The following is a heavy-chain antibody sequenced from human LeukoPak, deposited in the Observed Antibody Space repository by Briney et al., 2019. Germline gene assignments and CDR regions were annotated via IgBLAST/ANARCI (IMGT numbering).Heavy chain of an antibody. J-gene: IGHJ3*02. Sequence: GGSLRLSCAASGFTVSSIHMVWVRQAPGKGLEWVSVTYTGGNSYYADSVKGRFIISRDISKNTLYLQMNSLRAEDSALYYCARGGRGSAAVVAPRSFDIWGKGTMFTFSS. CDR3: ARGGRGSAAVVAPRSFDI. D-gene: IGHD3-22*01. CDR1: GFTVSSIH. CDR2: TYTGGNS. V-gene: IGHV3-53*01.